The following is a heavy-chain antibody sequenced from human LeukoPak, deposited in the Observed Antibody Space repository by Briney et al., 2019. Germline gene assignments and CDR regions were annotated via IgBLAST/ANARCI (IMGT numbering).Heavy chain of an antibody. CDR3: ARSSGLDSSGYYPPGG. V-gene: IGHV3-21*01. Sequence: GGSLRLSCAASGFTFSSYSMNRVRQAPGKGLEWVSSISSSSSYIYYADSVKGRFTISRDNAKNSLYLQMNSLRAEDTAVYYCARSSGLDSSGYYPPGGWGQGTLVTVSS. CDR1: GFTFSSYS. CDR2: ISSSSSYI. D-gene: IGHD3-22*01. J-gene: IGHJ4*02.